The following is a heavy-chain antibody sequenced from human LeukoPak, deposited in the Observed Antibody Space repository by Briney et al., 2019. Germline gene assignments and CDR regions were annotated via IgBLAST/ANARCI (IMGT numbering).Heavy chain of an antibody. CDR1: GASFSSGSYY. CDR2: IYYSGST. J-gene: IGHJ4*02. CDR3: ARGGGCGGDCYSSVDY. D-gene: IGHD2-21*02. Sequence: PSETLSLTCNVSGASFSSGSYYWSWIRQHPGKGLEWIGYIYYSGSTYYNPSLKSRVTISVDTSKNQFSLKLSSVTAADTAVYYCARGGGCGGDCYSSVDYWGQGTLVTVSS. V-gene: IGHV4-31*03.